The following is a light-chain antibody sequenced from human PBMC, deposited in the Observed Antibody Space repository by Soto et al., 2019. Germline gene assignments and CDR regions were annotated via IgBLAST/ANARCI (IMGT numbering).Light chain of an antibody. CDR1: QSISSY. CDR3: QQSYSAPYT. Sequence: DIQMTQSPSSLSASVGDRVTLTCRASQSISSYLNWYQQKPGKGPKLLIYVASSLQSVVPSRFSGSGSGTDFTLTISSLQPEDFATYYCQQSYSAPYTFGQGTKLEIK. V-gene: IGKV1-39*01. J-gene: IGKJ2*01. CDR2: VAS.